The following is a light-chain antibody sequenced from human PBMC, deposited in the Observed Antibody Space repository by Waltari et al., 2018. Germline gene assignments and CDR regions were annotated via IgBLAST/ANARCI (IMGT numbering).Light chain of an antibody. CDR1: PLPKQY. Sequence: SFELTQSPSVSVSPGQTARITCSGDPLPKQYAYWYQQKPGQAPLLVIYKDTERPSGIPERFSGSSSGTTVTLTISGVQAEDEADYYCQSADSSGSDVVFGGGTKLTVL. CDR3: QSADSSGSDVV. J-gene: IGLJ2*01. V-gene: IGLV3-25*03. CDR2: KDT.